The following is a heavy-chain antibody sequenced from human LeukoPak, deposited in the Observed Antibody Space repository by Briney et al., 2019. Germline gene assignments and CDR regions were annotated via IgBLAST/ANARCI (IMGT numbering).Heavy chain of an antibody. CDR2: IYTSGST. V-gene: IGHV4-4*07. CDR1: GGSISSYY. CDR3: ARVRKDDYDFWSGYSYHMDV. D-gene: IGHD3-3*01. Sequence: SETLSLTCTVSGGSISSYYWSWIRQPAGKGLEWIGRIYTSGSTNYNPSLKSRVTMSVDTSKNQFSLKLSSVTAADTAVYYCARVRKDDYDFWSGYSYHMDVWGKGTTVTVSS. J-gene: IGHJ6*03.